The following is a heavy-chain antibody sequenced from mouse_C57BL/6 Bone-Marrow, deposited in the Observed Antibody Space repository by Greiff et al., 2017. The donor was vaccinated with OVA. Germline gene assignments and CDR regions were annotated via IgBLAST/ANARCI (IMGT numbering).Heavy chain of an antibody. CDR1: GYAFSSSW. CDR2: IYPGDGDT. Sequence: QVQLQQSGPELVKPGASVKISCKASGYAFSSSWMNWVKQRPGKGLEWIGRIYPGDGDTNYNGKFKGKATLTADKSSSTAYMQLSSLTSEDSAVYFCARYPGTGAYWGQGTLVTVSA. D-gene: IGHD3-3*01. CDR3: ARYPGTGAY. J-gene: IGHJ3*01. V-gene: IGHV1-82*01.